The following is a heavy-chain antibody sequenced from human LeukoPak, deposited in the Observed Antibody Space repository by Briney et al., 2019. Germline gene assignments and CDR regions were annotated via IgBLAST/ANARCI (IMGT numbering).Heavy chain of an antibody. V-gene: IGHV1-69*05. CDR3: ARYLTGNNWFDP. D-gene: IGHD1-20*01. J-gene: IGHJ5*02. CDR2: IIHIFGTA. CDR1: GGTFSSYA. Sequence: ASVTVSCKASGGTFSSYAISWVRQAPGQGLEWMGGIIHIFGTANYAQKFQGRVTITTDESTSTAYMELSSLRSEDTAVYYCARYLTGNNWFDPWGQGTLGTVS.